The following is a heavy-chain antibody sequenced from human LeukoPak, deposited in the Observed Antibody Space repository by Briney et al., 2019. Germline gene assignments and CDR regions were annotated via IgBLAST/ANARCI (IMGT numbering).Heavy chain of an antibody. Sequence: SETLSFTCAVYGASFSGYYWSWIRQPPGKGLEWRGEINHSGSTNYNPSRKRGVAISVDTPKTPFSPKLSSVTAAHTAVYYCARRQSSSWLRTTLSFDYWGQGTLVTVS. CDR2: INHSGST. CDR1: GASFSGYY. J-gene: IGHJ4*02. D-gene: IGHD6-13*01. V-gene: IGHV4-34*01. CDR3: ARRQSSSWLRTTLSFDY.